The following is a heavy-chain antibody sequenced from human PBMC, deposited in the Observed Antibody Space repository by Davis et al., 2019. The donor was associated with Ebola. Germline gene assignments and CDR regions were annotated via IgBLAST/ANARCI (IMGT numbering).Heavy chain of an antibody. J-gene: IGHJ4*02. V-gene: IGHV1-58*02. CDR3: ARAFISSLDY. Sequence: SEHVPRLPSVFNFSRPGILRARQARGQRPEWIGGIVVGSGYTNYAQKFRERLTLTRDTSTSTVYMELSSLRSEDTAVYYCARAFISSLDYWGQGTLVTVSS. D-gene: IGHD6-13*01. CDR1: VFNFSRPG. CDR2: IVVGSGYT.